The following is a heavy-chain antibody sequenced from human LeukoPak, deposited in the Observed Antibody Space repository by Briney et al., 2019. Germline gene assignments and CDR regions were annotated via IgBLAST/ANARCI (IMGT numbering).Heavy chain of an antibody. CDR3: AIYDSSGYYNY. CDR2: IYSGGRT. V-gene: IGHV3-53*01. CDR1: GFTVSSND. Sequence: GGSLRLSCAASGFTVSSNDMSWVRQAPGKGLEWVSVIYSGGRTFYADSVKGRFTISRDNSKNTLYLQMNSLRVEDTAVYYCAIYDSSGYYNYWGQGTLVTVSS. D-gene: IGHD3-22*01. J-gene: IGHJ4*02.